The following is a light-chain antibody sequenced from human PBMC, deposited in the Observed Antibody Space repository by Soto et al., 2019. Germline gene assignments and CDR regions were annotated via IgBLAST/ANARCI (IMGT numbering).Light chain of an antibody. J-gene: IGKJ1*01. CDR2: GAS. CDR3: QQYGSSTWT. V-gene: IGKV3-20*01. CDR1: QTFINNY. Sequence: EVVLTQSPATLSLSPGERATLSCSASQTFINNYLAWYQQKPGQAPRLLIYGASSRATGIPDRFSGSGSGTDFTLTISRLEPEDFAVYYCQQYGSSTWTFGQGTKVDIK.